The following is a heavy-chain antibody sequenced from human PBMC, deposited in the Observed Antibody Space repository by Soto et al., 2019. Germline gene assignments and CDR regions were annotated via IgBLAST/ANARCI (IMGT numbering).Heavy chain of an antibody. Sequence: SETLSLTCTVSGGSISSYYWSWIRQPPGKGLEWIGYIYYSGSTNYSPSLKSRVTISVDTSKNQFSLKLSSVTAADTAVYYCARHIVAAIKNYFDYWGQGTLVTVSS. CDR1: GGSISSYY. CDR3: ARHIVAAIKNYFDY. J-gene: IGHJ4*02. D-gene: IGHD6-13*01. V-gene: IGHV4-59*08. CDR2: IYYSGST.